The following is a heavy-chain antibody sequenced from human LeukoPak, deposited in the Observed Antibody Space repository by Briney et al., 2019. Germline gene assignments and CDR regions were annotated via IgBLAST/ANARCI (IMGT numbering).Heavy chain of an antibody. D-gene: IGHD6-13*01. V-gene: IGHV3-23*01. CDR3: AKDRPYITSWYGCSTP. Sequence: GGSLRLSCAASGFTFSSYAMSWVRQAPGKGLEWVSAISGSGGSTYYADSVKGRFTISRDNSKNTLYLQMNSLRAEDTAVYYCAKDRPYITSWYGCSTPWGQGTLVTVSS. J-gene: IGHJ5*02. CDR1: GFTFSSYA. CDR2: ISGSGGST.